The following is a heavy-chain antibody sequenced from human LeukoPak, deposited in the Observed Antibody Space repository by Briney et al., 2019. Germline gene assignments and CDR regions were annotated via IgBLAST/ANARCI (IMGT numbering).Heavy chain of an antibody. V-gene: IGHV3-23*01. Sequence: GGSLRLSGAASGFTFSSYAMSWVRQAPGKGLEWVSAISSGGAYTDYADSVKGRFTISRDNSKNTLYLQMNSLRAEDTAIYYCAKDRASLDAFDIWGQGTMVTVSS. CDR1: GFTFSSYA. J-gene: IGHJ3*02. CDR2: ISSGGAYT. CDR3: AKDRASLDAFDI.